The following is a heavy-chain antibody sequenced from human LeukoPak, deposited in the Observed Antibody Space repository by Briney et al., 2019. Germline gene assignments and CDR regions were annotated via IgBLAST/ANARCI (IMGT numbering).Heavy chain of an antibody. CDR3: ARDHVIAAAGTFDY. D-gene: IGHD6-13*01. V-gene: IGHV3-30-3*01. CDR1: GFTFSSYA. J-gene: IGHJ4*02. CDR2: ISYDGSSK. Sequence: PGRSLRLSCAASGFTFSSYAMHWVRQAPGKGLEWVAVISYDGSSKYYADSVKGRFTISRDNSKNTLYLQMNSLRAEDTAVYYCARDHVIAAAGTFDYWGQGTLVTVSS.